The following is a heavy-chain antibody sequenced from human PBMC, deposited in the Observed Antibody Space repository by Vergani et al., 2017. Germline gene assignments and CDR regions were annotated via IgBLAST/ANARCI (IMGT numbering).Heavy chain of an antibody. Sequence: VQLQQWGAGLLKPSETLSLTCAVYGGSFSGYYWSWVRQAPGKGLEWVSGISGSGATSYYAESMKGRFAMSRDNSKNTVYVQMNNLKPEDTAVYYCAKGGVGADTRYYYMDVWGKGTTVTVSS. CDR2: ISGSGATS. CDR3: AKGGVGADTRYYYMDV. V-gene: IGHV3-23*01. CDR1: GGSFSGYY. J-gene: IGHJ6*03. D-gene: IGHD1-26*01.